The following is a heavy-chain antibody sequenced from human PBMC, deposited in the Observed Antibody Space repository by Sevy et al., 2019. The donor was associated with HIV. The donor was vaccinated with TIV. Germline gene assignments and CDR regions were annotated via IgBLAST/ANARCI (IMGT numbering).Heavy chain of an antibody. CDR1: GFTFSNYG. Sequence: GGSPRLSCAASGFTFSNYGMHWVRQAPGRGLEWVAVIWFDGSNKLYADSVKGRFTISRDNSKNTVELQLNNLRAEDTAVYYCAKGMLITQYYFDYWGQGTLVTVSS. CDR2: IWFDGSNK. J-gene: IGHJ4*02. V-gene: IGHV3-33*06. CDR3: AKGMLITQYYFDY. D-gene: IGHD3-16*01.